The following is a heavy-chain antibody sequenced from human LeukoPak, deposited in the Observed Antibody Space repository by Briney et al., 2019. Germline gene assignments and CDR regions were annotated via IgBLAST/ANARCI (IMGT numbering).Heavy chain of an antibody. V-gene: IGHV3-74*01. CDR1: GFTSSTYW. Sequence: GGSLSFSCAASGFTSSTYWMHWVRHGPGKGLVWVSCINSDGSRTTYADSVKGRFTICRDNAKNTLYLQMNTLRVEDTAVYYCARGAWSAADTNIDYWGQGTRVSVSS. CDR3: ARGAWSAADTNIDY. CDR2: INSDGSRT. J-gene: IGHJ4*02. D-gene: IGHD6-13*01.